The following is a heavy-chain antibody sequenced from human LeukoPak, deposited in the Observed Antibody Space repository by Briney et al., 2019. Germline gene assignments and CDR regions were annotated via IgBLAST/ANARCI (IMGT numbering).Heavy chain of an antibody. CDR2: INPNSGGT. J-gene: IGHJ3*02. D-gene: IGHD2-21*01. Sequence: GASVKVSCKASGGTFSSYAISWVRQAPGQGLEWMGWINPNSGGTNYAQKFQGWVTMTRDTSISTAYMEVSRLRSDDTAVYYCARVRFRDLGAFDIWGQGTMVTVSS. CDR1: GGTFSSYA. V-gene: IGHV1-2*04. CDR3: ARVRFRDLGAFDI.